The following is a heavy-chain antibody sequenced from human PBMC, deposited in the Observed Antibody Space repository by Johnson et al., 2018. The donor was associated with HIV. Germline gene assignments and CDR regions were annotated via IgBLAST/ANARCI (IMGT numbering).Heavy chain of an antibody. Sequence: VQLVESGGDLVKPGGSLRLSCTASGFTFSSYWMHWVRQAPGKGLEWVAVISFDGNLKKYADSVKGRFTISRDNAKNSLYLQLSSLRTEDTAVFYCARGGVVHDAFDMWGQGTMVTVSS. J-gene: IGHJ3*02. CDR3: ARGGVVHDAFDM. CDR1: GFTFSSYW. CDR2: ISFDGNLK. D-gene: IGHD2-2*01. V-gene: IGHV3-30*03.